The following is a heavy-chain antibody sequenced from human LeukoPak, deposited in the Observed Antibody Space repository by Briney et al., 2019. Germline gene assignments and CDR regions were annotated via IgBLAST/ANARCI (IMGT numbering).Heavy chain of an antibody. CDR3: AKDSTYYYDSSGYLDDY. D-gene: IGHD3-22*01. Sequence: GGSLRLSCAASGFTFSTYVMSWVRQAPGKGLEWVSGISGSGGFTYYADSVKGRFTISRDNSKNTLYLQMNSLRAEDTAVYYCAKDSTYYYDSSGYLDDYWGQGTLVTVSS. V-gene: IGHV3-23*01. CDR2: ISGSGGFT. J-gene: IGHJ4*02. CDR1: GFTFSTYV.